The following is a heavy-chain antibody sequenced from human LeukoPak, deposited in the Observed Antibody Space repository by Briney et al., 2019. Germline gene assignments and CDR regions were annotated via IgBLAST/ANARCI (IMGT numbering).Heavy chain of an antibody. CDR2: IYTTGIT. CDR3: ARKNGLDY. V-gene: IGHV3-53*01. CDR1: GFTVSSIY. Sequence: PGGSLRLSCAASGFTVSSIYMSWVRQAPGKGLEWVSVIYTTGITYYADSVKGRFTISRDNSKNTLYLQMNSLRAEDTAVYYCARKNGLDYWGQGTLVTVSS. J-gene: IGHJ4*02.